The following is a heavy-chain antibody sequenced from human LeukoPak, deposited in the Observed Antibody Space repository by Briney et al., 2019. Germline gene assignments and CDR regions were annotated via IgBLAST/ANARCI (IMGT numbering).Heavy chain of an antibody. CDR3: ARGGDYDAFDI. J-gene: IGHJ3*02. Sequence: ASVKVSCKASGYTFTGYYMNWVRQDPGQGLEWMGRINPNSGGTNYAQKFQGRVTMTRDTSISTAYMELSGLRSDDTAVYYCARGGDYDAFDIWGQGTMVTVSS. D-gene: IGHD4-17*01. CDR1: GYTFTGYY. CDR2: INPNSGGT. V-gene: IGHV1-2*06.